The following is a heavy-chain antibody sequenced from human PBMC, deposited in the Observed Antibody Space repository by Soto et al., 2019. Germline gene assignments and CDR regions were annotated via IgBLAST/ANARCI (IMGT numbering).Heavy chain of an antibody. CDR2: INPNSGGT. CDR1: GYSFTRYY. J-gene: IGHJ6*02. V-gene: IGHV1-2*02. CDR3: ARVEYYDILTGYYGMDV. D-gene: IGHD3-9*01. Sequence: SLKGSGNGCGYSFTRYYMHWVRQAPGQGLEWMGWINPNSGGTNYAQKFQGRVTMTRDTSISTAYMELSRLRSDDTAVYYCARVEYYDILTGYYGMDVWRQGTTVTVSS.